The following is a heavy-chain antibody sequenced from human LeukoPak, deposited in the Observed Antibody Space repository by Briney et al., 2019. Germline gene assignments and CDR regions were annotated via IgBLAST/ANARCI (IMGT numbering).Heavy chain of an antibody. J-gene: IGHJ3*02. CDR2: ISSSGSTI. Sequence: GSLRLSCAASGFTFSSYEMNWVRQAPGKGLEWVSYISSSGSTIYYADSVKGRFTISRDNAKNSLYLQMNSLRAEDTAVYYCARDYGSGSYYPWGAFDIWGQGTMVTVSS. CDR1: GFTFSSYE. V-gene: IGHV3-48*03. D-gene: IGHD3-10*01. CDR3: ARDYGSGSYYPWGAFDI.